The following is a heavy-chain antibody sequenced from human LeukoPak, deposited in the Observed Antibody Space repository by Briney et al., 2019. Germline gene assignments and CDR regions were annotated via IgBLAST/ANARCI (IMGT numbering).Heavy chain of an antibody. CDR2: ISGSGGST. CDR1: GFIFSDYG. Sequence: GGSLRLSCAASGFIFSDYGMSWVRQAPGKGLEWVSTISGSGGSTYYADSVKGRFTISRDNSKNTLYLQMNSLRAEDTAVYYCAKQVITTKGFDYWGQGTLVTVSS. D-gene: IGHD3-22*01. V-gene: IGHV3-23*01. J-gene: IGHJ4*02. CDR3: AKQVITTKGFDY.